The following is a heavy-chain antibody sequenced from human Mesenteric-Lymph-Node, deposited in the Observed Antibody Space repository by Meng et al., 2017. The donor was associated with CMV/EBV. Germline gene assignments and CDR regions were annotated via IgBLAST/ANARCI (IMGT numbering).Heavy chain of an antibody. CDR3: GRSWVRGVTDL. J-gene: IGHJ1*01. Sequence: SCVSSGFTFSNFVIHWVRQAPGMGLEWVALIWSDGSNEYYIDSVKGRFTISRDNSQNTAYLQMDSLRAEDTAVYYCGRSWVRGVTDLWSHGTLVTVSS. V-gene: IGHV3-33*01. CDR2: IWSDGSNE. D-gene: IGHD3-10*01. CDR1: GFTFSNFV.